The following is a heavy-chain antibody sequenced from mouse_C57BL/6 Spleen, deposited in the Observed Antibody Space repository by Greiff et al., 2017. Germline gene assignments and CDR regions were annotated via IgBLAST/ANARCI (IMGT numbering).Heavy chain of an antibody. D-gene: IGHD3-2*02. CDR2: INPGSGGT. Sequence: VQLVESGAELVRPGTSVKVSCKASGYAFTNYLIEWVKQRPGQGLEWIGVINPGSGGTNYNEKFKGKATLTADKSSSTAYMQLSSLTSEDSAVYFCARHGSGLFDYWGQGTTLTVSS. V-gene: IGHV1-54*01. CDR3: ARHGSGLFDY. J-gene: IGHJ2*01. CDR1: GYAFTNYL.